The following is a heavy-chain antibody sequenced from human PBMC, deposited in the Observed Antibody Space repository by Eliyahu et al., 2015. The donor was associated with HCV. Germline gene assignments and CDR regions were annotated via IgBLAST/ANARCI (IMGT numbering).Heavy chain of an antibody. CDR3: AHRRSYYDSSGYHLYYFDY. J-gene: IGHJ4*02. CDR1: GFSLSTSGVG. Sequence: QITLKESGPTLVKPTQTLTLTCTFSGFSLSTSGVGVGWIRQPPGKALXWLALIYWDDDKRYSPSLKSRLTITKDTSKNQVVLTMTDMDPVDTATYYCAHRRSYYDSSGYHLYYFDYWGQGTLVTVSS. V-gene: IGHV2-5*02. D-gene: IGHD3-22*01. CDR2: IYWDDDK.